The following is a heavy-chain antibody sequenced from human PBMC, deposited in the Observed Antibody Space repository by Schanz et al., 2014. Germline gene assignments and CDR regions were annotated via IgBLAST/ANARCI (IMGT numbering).Heavy chain of an antibody. J-gene: IGHJ4*02. CDR1: GFTMITYA. D-gene: IGHD3-22*01. Sequence: VQLVESGGGFVQPGRSLRLSCAASGFTMITYAMHWVRQPPGKGLEWVAIITYDGSNTYHADSVRGRFTISRDDSKNTLYLQMNSLRPEDTAVYYCAKEDRTHSSDYVYWGQGTLVTVSS. CDR2: ITYDGSNT. V-gene: IGHV3-30*18. CDR3: AKEDRTHSSDYVY.